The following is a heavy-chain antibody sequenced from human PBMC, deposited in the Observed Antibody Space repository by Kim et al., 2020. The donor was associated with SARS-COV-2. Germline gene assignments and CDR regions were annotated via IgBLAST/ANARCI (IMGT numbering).Heavy chain of an antibody. CDR3: ARPTRYYYYYGMDV. D-gene: IGHD1-1*01. V-gene: IGHV3-23*01. Sequence: ADSVKGRFTISRDNSKNTLYLQMNTLRAEDTAVYYCARPTRYYYYYGMDVWGQGTTVTVSS. J-gene: IGHJ6*02.